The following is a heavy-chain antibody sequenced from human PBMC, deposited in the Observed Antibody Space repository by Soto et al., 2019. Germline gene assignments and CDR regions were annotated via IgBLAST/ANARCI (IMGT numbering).Heavy chain of an antibody. CDR2: IHYNGNT. D-gene: IGHD5-12*01. J-gene: IGHJ4*02. CDR3: AREGNLGRWLQPLDF. CDR1: GDSISAYS. V-gene: IGHV4-59*01. Sequence: QVQLQVSGPGLVKPSETLSLTCTVSGDSISAYSWSWVRQPPGKGLEWIGNIHYNGNTKYSPSLKSRVTMSVDTSKNHFSLRLISVTAADMAIYFCAREGNLGRWLQPLDFWGQGTLVTVSS.